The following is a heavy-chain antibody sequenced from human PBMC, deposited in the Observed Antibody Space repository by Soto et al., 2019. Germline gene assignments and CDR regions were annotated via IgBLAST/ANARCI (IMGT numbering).Heavy chain of an antibody. CDR1: GDSISNKNYH. J-gene: IGHJ5*02. CDR3: ASLTNGRPGDP. Sequence: PXETLSITCTVSGDSISNKNYHWGWTRQPPGKGLEWIGTVYSNGHTYHNPSLKSRLAMAVDTSKNQFSLSLISVTAADTAVCFCASLTNGRPGDPRGQGTLVTVSS. D-gene: IGHD2-8*01. CDR2: VYSNGHT. V-gene: IGHV4-39*01.